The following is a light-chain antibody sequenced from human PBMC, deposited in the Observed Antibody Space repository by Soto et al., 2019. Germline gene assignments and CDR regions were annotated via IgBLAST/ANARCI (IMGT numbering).Light chain of an antibody. CDR1: SSDVGAYDY. V-gene: IGLV2-14*03. J-gene: IGLJ1*01. CDR3: ASHTTTNTRV. CDR2: EVS. Sequence: QSVLTQPASVSGSPGQSIAISCTGTSSDVGAYDYVSWYQQHPDRAPRLVIYEVSNRPSGVSNRFSGSKPVNTATLTISGLQAEDEADYYCASHTTTNTRVFGTGTKVTVL.